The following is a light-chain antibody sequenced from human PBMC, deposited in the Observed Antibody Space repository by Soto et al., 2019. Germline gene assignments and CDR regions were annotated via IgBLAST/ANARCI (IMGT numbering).Light chain of an antibody. Sequence: EIVMTQSPATLSVSPGARATLSSRASQSVSRNLAWYQQIPGQAPRIRISGASTRATGIAARLSGSGSGREFTLTISSMQSEDSALYYCQQYSNWPTFGQGTRLEIK. CDR3: QQYSNWPT. CDR1: QSVSRN. CDR2: GAS. V-gene: IGKV3-15*01. J-gene: IGKJ5*01.